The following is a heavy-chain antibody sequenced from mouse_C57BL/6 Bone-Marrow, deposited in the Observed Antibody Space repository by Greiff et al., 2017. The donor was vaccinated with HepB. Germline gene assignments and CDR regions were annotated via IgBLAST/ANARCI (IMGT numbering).Heavy chain of an antibody. V-gene: IGHV1-82*01. Sequence: VQLQQSGPELVKPGASVKISCKASGYAFSSSWMNWVKQRPGKGLEWIGRIYPGDGDTNYNGKFKGKATLTADKSSSTAYMQLSSLTSEDSAVYFCARRIYYYGPMDYWGQGTSVTVSS. CDR2: IYPGDGDT. D-gene: IGHD1-1*01. CDR1: GYAFSSSW. J-gene: IGHJ4*01. CDR3: ARRIYYYGPMDY.